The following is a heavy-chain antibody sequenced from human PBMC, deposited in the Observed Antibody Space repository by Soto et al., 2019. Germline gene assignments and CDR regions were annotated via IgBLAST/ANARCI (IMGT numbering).Heavy chain of an antibody. CDR2: IWYDGSNK. D-gene: IGHD6-19*01. CDR1: GFTFSSYG. Sequence: QVQLVESGGGVVQPGRSLRLSCAASGFTFSSYGMHWVRQAPGKGLEWVAVIWYDGSNKYYADSVKGRFTISRDNSKNTLYLQMNSLRAEDTAVYYCARALQGGWYSHLFDYWGQGALVTVSS. J-gene: IGHJ4*02. CDR3: ARALQGGWYSHLFDY. V-gene: IGHV3-33*01.